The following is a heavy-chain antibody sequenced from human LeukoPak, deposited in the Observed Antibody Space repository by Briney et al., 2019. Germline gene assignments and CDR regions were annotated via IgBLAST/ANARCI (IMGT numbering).Heavy chain of an antibody. V-gene: IGHV3-74*01. CDR1: GFTFSSYW. CDR3: AKDLERLIVVVTASAVDY. J-gene: IGHJ4*02. CDR2: INTDGSST. Sequence: GGSLRLSCAASGFTFSSYWMHWVRQAPGKGLVWVSRINTDGSSTSYADSVKGRFTISRDNAKNTLYLQMNSLRAEDTAVYYCAKDLERLIVVVTASAVDYWGQGTLVTVSS. D-gene: IGHD2-21*02.